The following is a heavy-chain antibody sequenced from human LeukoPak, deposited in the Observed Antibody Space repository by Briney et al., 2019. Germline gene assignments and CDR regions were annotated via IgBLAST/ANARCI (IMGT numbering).Heavy chain of an antibody. CDR3: ARKTYYDFWSGPLFDY. Sequence: PSETLSLTCTVSGGSISSYYWSWIRQPPGKGLEWIGYIYYIGSTNYNPSLKSRVTISVDTSKNQFSLKLSSVTAADTAVYYCARKTYYDFWSGPLFDYWGQGTLVTVSS. D-gene: IGHD3-3*01. J-gene: IGHJ4*02. CDR1: GGSISSYY. V-gene: IGHV4-59*01. CDR2: IYYIGST.